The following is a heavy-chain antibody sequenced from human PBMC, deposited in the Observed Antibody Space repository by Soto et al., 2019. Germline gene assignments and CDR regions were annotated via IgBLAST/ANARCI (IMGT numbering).Heavy chain of an antibody. CDR3: ARVMRWLQSPYDY. CDR1: GCTLSSYS. D-gene: IGHD5-12*01. V-gene: IGHV3-48*02. J-gene: IGHJ4*02. CDR2: ISSSSTI. Sequence: GGSLRLSCVASGCTLSSYSMNWVRQAPGKGLEWVSYISSSSTISYADSVKGRFTISRDNAKNSLYLQMNSLRDEDTAVYYYARVMRWLQSPYDYWGQGTLVTVSS.